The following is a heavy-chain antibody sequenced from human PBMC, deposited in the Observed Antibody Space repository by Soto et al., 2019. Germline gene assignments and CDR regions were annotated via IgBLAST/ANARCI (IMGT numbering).Heavy chain of an antibody. CDR2: IYSGGST. V-gene: IGHV3-53*01. CDR1: GFTVSSNY. J-gene: IGHJ3*02. D-gene: IGHD2-21*02. Sequence: GGSLRLSCAASGFTVSSNYMSWVRQAPGKGLEWVSVIYSGGSTYYADSVKGRFTISRDNAKNTLYLEMHSLRVEDTAVYYCARDRGFPDSFDIWXQGTMVTVSS. CDR3: ARDRGFPDSFDI.